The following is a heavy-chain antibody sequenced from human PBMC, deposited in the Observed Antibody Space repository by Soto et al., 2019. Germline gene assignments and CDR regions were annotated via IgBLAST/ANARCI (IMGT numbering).Heavy chain of an antibody. CDR2: VIPTLATA. CDR3: ASDYGAIDAFDM. V-gene: IGHV1-69*01. CDR1: GGPFNNHA. D-gene: IGHD4-17*01. J-gene: IGHJ3*02. Sequence: QVQLVQSGAEVKKPGSSVKVSCKTSGGPFNNHAINWVRQAPGQGLEWVGFVIPTLATADYAQKFQGRVTMTADEVTNTAYMELSSLRSDDTGVYYSASDYGAIDAFDMWGQGTLVTVSS.